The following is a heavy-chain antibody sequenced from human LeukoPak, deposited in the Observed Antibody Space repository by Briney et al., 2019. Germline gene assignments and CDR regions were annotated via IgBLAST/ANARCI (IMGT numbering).Heavy chain of an antibody. V-gene: IGHV4-39*01. J-gene: IGHJ4*02. CDR2: IYYSGST. D-gene: IGHD4-23*01. CDR1: GGSISSSSYY. CDR3: ARQPATVVTSSFDY. Sequence: SETLSLTCTVSGGSISSSSYYWGWIRQPPGKGLEWIGSIYYSGSTYYNPSLKSRVTISVDTSKNQFSLKLSSVTAADTAVYYCARQPATVVTSSFDYWGQGTLVTVSS.